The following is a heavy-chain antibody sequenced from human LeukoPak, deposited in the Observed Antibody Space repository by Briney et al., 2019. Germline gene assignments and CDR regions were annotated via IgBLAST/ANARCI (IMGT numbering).Heavy chain of an antibody. J-gene: IGHJ1*01. CDR3: ARDKEEDYDTSGMFQH. D-gene: IGHD3-22*01. Sequence: ASVKVSCKASGYTFSNFGISWVRQAPGQRPEWMGWICAYNGNTNYAPSLQDRVTLTTDTSTTTIYMELKSLRSDDTAVYYCARDKEEDYDTSGMFQHWGQGTLITVSS. V-gene: IGHV1-18*01. CDR2: ICAYNGNT. CDR1: GYTFSNFG.